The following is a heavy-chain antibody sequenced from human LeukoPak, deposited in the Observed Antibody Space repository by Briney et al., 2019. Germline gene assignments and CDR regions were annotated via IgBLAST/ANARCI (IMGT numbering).Heavy chain of an antibody. CDR2: ISSSGSTI. CDR3: ARGGDVLRYFDWLDNWFDP. CDR1: GFTSSSYE. J-gene: IGHJ5*02. Sequence: GGSLRLSCAASGFTSSSYEMNWVRQAPGKGLEWVSYISSSGSTIYYADSVKGRFTISRDNAKNSLYLQMNSLRAEDTAVYYCARGGDVLRYFDWLDNWFDPWGQGTLVTVSS. D-gene: IGHD3-9*01. V-gene: IGHV3-48*03.